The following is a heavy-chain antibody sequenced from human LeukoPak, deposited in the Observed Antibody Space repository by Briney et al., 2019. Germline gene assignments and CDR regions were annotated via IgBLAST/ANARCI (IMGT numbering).Heavy chain of an antibody. J-gene: IGHJ4*02. CDR1: GYTFTNYG. V-gene: IGHV1-3*01. D-gene: IGHD3-22*01. Sequence: ASVKVSCKASGYTFTNYGLHWVRQAPGQRLECMGWINAGNGNTKYSQKFQGRVIMTEDTSTDTAYMELSSLRSEDTAVYYCASSPPHYYDSSGYLDYWGQGTLVTVSS. CDR2: INAGNGNT. CDR3: ASSPPHYYDSSGYLDY.